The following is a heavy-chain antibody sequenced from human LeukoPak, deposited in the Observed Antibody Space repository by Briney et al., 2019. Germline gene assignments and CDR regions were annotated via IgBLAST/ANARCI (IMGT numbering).Heavy chain of an antibody. J-gene: IGHJ6*02. CDR3: ARDFGPRTVTTPYYYYGMDV. CDR1: GGSISSSY. CDR2: IYYSEST. V-gene: IGHV4-59*01. Sequence: SETLSLTCTVSGGSISSSYWSWIRQPPGKGLERTGYIYYSESTNYNPSLKSRVYISVDTSKNPFSLKLSSVTAADTAVYYCARDFGPRTVTTPYYYYGMDVWGQGTMVTVSS. D-gene: IGHD4-17*01.